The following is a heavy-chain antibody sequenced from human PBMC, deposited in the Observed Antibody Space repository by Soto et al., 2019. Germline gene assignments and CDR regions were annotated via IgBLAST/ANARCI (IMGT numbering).Heavy chain of an antibody. CDR2: IYYSGST. CDR3: ASPKIAFYNWFDP. Sequence: SETLSLTCTVSGGSISSSSYYWGWIRQPPGKGLEWIGSIYYSGSTYYNPSLKSRVTISVDTSKNQFSLKLSSVTAADTAVYYCASPKIAFYNWFDPWGQGTLVTVPQ. J-gene: IGHJ5*02. V-gene: IGHV4-39*01. CDR1: GGSISSSSYY. D-gene: IGHD3-3*02.